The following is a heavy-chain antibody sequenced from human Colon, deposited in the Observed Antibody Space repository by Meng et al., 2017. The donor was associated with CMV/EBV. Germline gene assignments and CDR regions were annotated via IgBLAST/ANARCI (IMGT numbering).Heavy chain of an antibody. J-gene: IGHJ4*02. D-gene: IGHD2-15*01. CDR3: AKDLSSFASLPMDF. V-gene: IGHV3-7*03. Sequence: GESLKISCATSGFNFRTYWFSWVRQAPGKGLEWVANIKQDGSEKHFADSVKGRFTISRDNAKNSLYLQMNSLRLEDTALYYCAKDLSSFASLPMDFWGQGTPVTVSS. CDR2: IKQDGSEK. CDR1: GFNFRTYW.